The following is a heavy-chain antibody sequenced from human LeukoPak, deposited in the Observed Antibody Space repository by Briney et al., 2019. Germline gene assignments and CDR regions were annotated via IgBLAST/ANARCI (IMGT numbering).Heavy chain of an antibody. D-gene: IGHD5-18*01. CDR3: ARLRGYSYGAIDY. Sequence: GGSLRLSCAASGFSFSTYAMSWVRQAPGKGLEWVSGVNGNGGSTSYADSVKGRFTISRDNSKNTLYLQMNSLRAEDTAVYYCARLRGYSYGAIDYWGQGTLVTVSS. CDR2: VNGNGGST. J-gene: IGHJ4*02. CDR1: GFSFSTYA. V-gene: IGHV3-23*01.